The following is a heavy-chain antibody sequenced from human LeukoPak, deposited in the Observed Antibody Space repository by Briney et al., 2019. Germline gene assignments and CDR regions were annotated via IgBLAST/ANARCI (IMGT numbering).Heavy chain of an antibody. D-gene: IGHD6-6*01. J-gene: IGHJ6*03. CDR1: RFTFSSYW. CDR2: INSDGSST. Sequence: GGSLRLSCAASRFTFSSYWMHWVRQAPGKGLVWVSRINSDGSSTSYADSVKGRFTISRDNAKNTLYLQMNSLRADDTAVYYCARDGRIAARHYYYYYRDAWGKGTTVTVSS. CDR3: ARDGRIAARHYYYYYRDA. V-gene: IGHV3-74*01.